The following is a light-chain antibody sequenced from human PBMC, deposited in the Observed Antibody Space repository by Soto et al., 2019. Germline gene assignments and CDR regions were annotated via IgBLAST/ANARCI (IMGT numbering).Light chain of an antibody. V-gene: IGKV1-5*03. CDR3: QHYNSEGT. Sequence: DIQMTQSPSTLSASIGDRVTITCRASQSISSWLAWYQQKPGKVPKLLICRASTLESGVPSRFSGSGSGTEFTLTINSLQPDDFATYYCQHYNSEGTFGQGTKVEIK. J-gene: IGKJ1*01. CDR2: RAS. CDR1: QSISSW.